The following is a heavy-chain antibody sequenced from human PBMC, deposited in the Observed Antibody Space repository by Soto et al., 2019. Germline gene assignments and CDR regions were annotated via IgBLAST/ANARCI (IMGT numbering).Heavy chain of an antibody. CDR1: GGSISNYY. V-gene: IGHV4-59*01. J-gene: IGHJ6*02. D-gene: IGHD6-13*01. CDR2: IYYTGST. Sequence: QVQLQESGPGLVKPSETLSLTCTVSGGSISNYYWSWIRRPPGMGLEWIGYIYYTGSTNYNPSLTSRVTISVDTSQNQFSLKLSSVTAADTAVYYCARVGSSWYLGMDVWGQGTTVTVSS. CDR3: ARVGSSWYLGMDV.